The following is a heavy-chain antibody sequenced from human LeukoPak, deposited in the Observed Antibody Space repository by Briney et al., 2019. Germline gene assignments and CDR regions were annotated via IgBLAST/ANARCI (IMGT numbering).Heavy chain of an antibody. J-gene: IGHJ4*02. V-gene: IGHV4-61*08. CDR3: AREGGQERYFDY. CDR2: IYYSGTT. Sequence: SETLSLTCTVSGGSISSGGYYWSWIRQHPGKGLEWIGYIYYSGTTNYNPSLKSRVTMSIGTSKNQFSLNMTSVTAADTAVYYCAREGGQERYFDYWGQGTLVTVSS. CDR1: GGSISSGGYY.